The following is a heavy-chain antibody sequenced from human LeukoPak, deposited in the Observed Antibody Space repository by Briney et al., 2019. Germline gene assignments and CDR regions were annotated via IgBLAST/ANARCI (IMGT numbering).Heavy chain of an antibody. V-gene: IGHV4-34*01. J-gene: IGHJ4*02. D-gene: IGHD1/OR15-1a*01. CDR3: ARRSGTGISSY. CDR1: GGSFGGYY. CDR2: INHSGST. Sequence: SETLSLTCAVYGGSFGGYYWSWIRQPPGRGLEWIGEINHSGSTNYNPSLKSRVTISVDTSKNQFSLKLSSVTAADTAVYYCARRSGTGISSYWGQGTLVTVSS.